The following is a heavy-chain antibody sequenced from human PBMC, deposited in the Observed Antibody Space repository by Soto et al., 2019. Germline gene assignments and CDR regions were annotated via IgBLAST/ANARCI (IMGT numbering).Heavy chain of an antibody. V-gene: IGHV4-59*01. J-gene: IGHJ4*02. D-gene: IGHD6-19*01. Sequence: SETLSLTCSVSGGSISGSYWSWIRQSPGKGLEWLGYVYYTGSTNYSPSLRSRVSISVDTSKNEFSLRLSSVTAADTAVYFCARSVAVPGAHIDYWGEGTQVTVS. CDR2: VYYTGST. CDR3: ARSVAVPGAHIDY. CDR1: GGSISGSY.